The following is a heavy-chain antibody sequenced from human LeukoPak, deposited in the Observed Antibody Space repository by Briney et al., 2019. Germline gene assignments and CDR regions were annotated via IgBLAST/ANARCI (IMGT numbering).Heavy chain of an antibody. CDR3: AKGENYYDSSGYSHY. CDR2: ISGSGGST. V-gene: IGHV3-23*01. CDR1: GFTFSSYA. Sequence: PGGSLRLSCPASGFTFSSYAMSWVRQAPGKGLEWVSAISGSGGSTYYADSVKGRFTISRDNSKNTLYLQMNSLRAEDTAVYYCAKGENYYDSSGYSHYWGQGTLVTVSS. D-gene: IGHD3-22*01. J-gene: IGHJ4*02.